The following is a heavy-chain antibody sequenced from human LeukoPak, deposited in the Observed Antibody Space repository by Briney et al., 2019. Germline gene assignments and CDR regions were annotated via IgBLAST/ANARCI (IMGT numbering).Heavy chain of an antibody. V-gene: IGHV4-34*01. D-gene: IGHD3-10*01. CDR2: INHSGST. CDR1: GGSFSGYY. CDR3: ARGLAKRSASFWFSPLYY. J-gene: IGHJ4*02. Sequence: PSQTLSLTCAVYGGSFSGYYWSWIRHPPGKGLEWIGEINHSGSTNYNPSLKSRVTISVDTSKNQFSLKLSSVTAADTAVYYCARGLAKRSASFWFSPLYYWGQGTLVTVSS.